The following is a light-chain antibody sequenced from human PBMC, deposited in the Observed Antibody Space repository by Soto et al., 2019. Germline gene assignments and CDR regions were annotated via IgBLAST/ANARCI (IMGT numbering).Light chain of an antibody. V-gene: IGKV3D-15*01. CDR3: QQYHDWPLT. CDR2: GAS. CDR1: QSISTN. Sequence: EIVMTQTPATLSVSPGEGATLSCRASQSISTNLAWYQQKPGQAPRLLIDGASSRATGIPARFSGSGSGTEFTLTISSRQSEDFAVYFCQQYHDWPLTFGGGTRVEVK. J-gene: IGKJ4*01.